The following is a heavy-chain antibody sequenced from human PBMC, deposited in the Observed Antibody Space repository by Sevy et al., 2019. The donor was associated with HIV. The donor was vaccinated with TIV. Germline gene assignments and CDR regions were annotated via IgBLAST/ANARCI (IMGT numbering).Heavy chain of an antibody. CDR2: IKSKTDGGTT. J-gene: IGHJ3*02. D-gene: IGHD2-15*01. Sequence: GGSLRLSCAASGFTFSNAWMSWVRQTPGKGLEWVGPIKSKTDGGTTDYAAPVKCRFTMSREDSKYRLNLQMNSLKTKDSAVYYCTTDHPLGYCSGGGCRSGFDIWGQGTMVTVSS. CDR1: GFTFSNAW. V-gene: IGHV3-15*01. CDR3: TTDHPLGYCSGGGCRSGFDI.